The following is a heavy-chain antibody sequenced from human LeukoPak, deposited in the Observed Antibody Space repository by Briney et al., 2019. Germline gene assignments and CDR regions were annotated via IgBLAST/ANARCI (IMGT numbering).Heavy chain of an antibody. V-gene: IGHV1-69*06. CDR2: IIPIFGTA. Sequence: SSVKVSCKASGGTFTSYAISWVRQAPGQGLEWRGGIIPIFGTANYAQKFQGRVTITADKSTRTAYMELSSLRSEDTAVYYCAREYSSSWSLYYYYYYMDVWGKGTTLTVSS. CDR1: GGTFTSYA. CDR3: AREYSSSWSLYYYYYYMDV. J-gene: IGHJ6*03. D-gene: IGHD6-13*01.